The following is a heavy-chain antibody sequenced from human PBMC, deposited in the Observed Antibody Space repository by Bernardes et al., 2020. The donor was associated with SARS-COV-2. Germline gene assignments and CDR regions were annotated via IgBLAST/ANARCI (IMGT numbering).Heavy chain of an antibody. V-gene: IGHV3-74*01. J-gene: IGHJ5*01. CDR1: DFTFSNYW. CDR2: IDSFGTTT. D-gene: IGHD6-13*01. CDR3: ATLAAPTDS. Sequence: GSLRLSCTASDFTFSNYWMHWVRQVPGKGLVWVSEIDSFGTTTNYADSVKGRFTVSRDNDKNTLYLQMNSLRAEDSGVYFCATLAAPTDSWGQGTRVTVSS.